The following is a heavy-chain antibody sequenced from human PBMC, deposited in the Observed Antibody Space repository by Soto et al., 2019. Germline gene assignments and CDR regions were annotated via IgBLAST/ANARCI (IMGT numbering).Heavy chain of an antibody. CDR3: AREISGGGTLNWFDP. CDR2: VSPKSGGT. CDR1: GYNFSDYY. D-gene: IGHD2-8*02. J-gene: IGHJ5*02. V-gene: IGHV1-2*02. Sequence: GASVKVSCKASGYNFSDYYIHWVRQAPGQGLEWLGWVSPKSGGTNYAQKLKGRVTMTRDTSSNTVYMDLSGLKSDDTAVFYCAREISGGGTLNWFDPWGQGTLVTVSS.